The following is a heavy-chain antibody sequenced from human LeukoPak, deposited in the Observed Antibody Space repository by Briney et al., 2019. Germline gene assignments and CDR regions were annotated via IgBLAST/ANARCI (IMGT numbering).Heavy chain of an antibody. J-gene: IGHJ4*02. CDR2: IYYSGRT. Sequence: SETLSLTCTVSGGSISSSSYYWGWIRQPPGKGLEWIGSIYYSGRTYYNPSLKSRVTISVDTSKKQFSLKLSSVTAADTAVYYCARRRYYDSSGCFDYWGQGTLVTVSS. D-gene: IGHD3-22*01. V-gene: IGHV4-39*01. CDR1: GGSISSSSYY. CDR3: ARRRYYDSSGCFDY.